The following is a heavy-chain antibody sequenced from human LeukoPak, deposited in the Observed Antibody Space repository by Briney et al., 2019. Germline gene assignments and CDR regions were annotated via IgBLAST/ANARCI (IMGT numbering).Heavy chain of an antibody. V-gene: IGHV5-51*01. J-gene: IGHJ4*02. CDR2: IDPSDSDT. CDR3: ARQTSMGRSGDY. Sequence: GESLKISCKGSGYSFTNHWIGWVRQMPGKGLEWMGIIDPSDSDTRYSPSFQGQVTISADRSISTAYLQWSSLTASDAAMYYCARQTSMGRSGDYWGQGTLVTVSS. CDR1: GYSFTNHW. D-gene: IGHD3-10*01.